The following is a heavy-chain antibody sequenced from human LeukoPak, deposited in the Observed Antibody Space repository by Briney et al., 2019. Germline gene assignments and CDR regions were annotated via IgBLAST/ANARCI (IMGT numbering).Heavy chain of an antibody. CDR2: VYWDDDK. CDR3: AHEGFGYLFAS. D-gene: IGHD5-18*01. J-gene: IGHJ4*02. V-gene: IGHV2-5*02. CDR1: GFSPNTSGVG. Sequence: SGPTLVNPTQTLALTCTFSGFSPNTSGVGVGWIRQPPGKALDWLALVYWDDDKRYSPSLKSRLTITKDTSKNQVVLTLTNLDPVDTATYYCAHEGFGYLFASWGQGTLVTVSS.